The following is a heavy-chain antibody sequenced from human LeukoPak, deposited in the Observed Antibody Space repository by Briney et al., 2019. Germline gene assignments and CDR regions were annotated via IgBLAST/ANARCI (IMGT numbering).Heavy chain of an antibody. J-gene: IGHJ6*03. CDR3: ARVSVWFGEADYYYMDV. V-gene: IGHV3-48*01. D-gene: IGHD3-10*01. CDR2: ISSSSSTI. Sequence: GGSLRLSCAASGFTFSSYSMNWVRQAPGKGLEWVSYISSSSSTIYYADSVKGRFTISRDNAKNSLYLQMNSLRAEDTAVYYCARVSVWFGEADYYYMDVWGKGTTVTVSS. CDR1: GFTFSSYS.